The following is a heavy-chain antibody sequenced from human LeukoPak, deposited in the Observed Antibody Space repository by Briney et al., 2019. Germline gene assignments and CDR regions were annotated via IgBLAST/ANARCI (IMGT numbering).Heavy chain of an antibody. CDR3: ARDSSWAFDY. D-gene: IGHD6-13*01. CDR2: ISSSSSYI. Sequence: GGSLRLSCAASGFTFSSYSMNWVRLAPGKGLEWVSSISSSSSYIYYADSVKGRFTISRDNAKNSVYLQMNSLRAEDTAVYYCARDSSWAFDYWGQGTLVTVSS. J-gene: IGHJ4*02. CDR1: GFTFSSYS. V-gene: IGHV3-21*06.